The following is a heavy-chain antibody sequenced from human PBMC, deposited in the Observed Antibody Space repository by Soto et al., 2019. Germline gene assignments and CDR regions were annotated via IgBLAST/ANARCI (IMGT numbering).Heavy chain of an antibody. V-gene: IGHV3-23*01. CDR2: IGGSGGST. CDR1: GFTFSSYA. J-gene: IGHJ6*02. CDR3: AKVGCSSTSCYTWNYYYYGMDV. D-gene: IGHD2-2*02. Sequence: EVQLLESGGGLVQPGGSLRLSCAASGFTFSSYAMSWVRQAPGKGLEWVSAIGGSGGSTYYADSVKGRFTISRDNSKNTLYLQMNSLRAEDTAVYYCAKVGCSSTSCYTWNYYYYGMDVWGQGTTVTVSS.